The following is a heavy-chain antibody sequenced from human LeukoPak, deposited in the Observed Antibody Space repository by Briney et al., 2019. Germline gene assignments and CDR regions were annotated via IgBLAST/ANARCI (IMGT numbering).Heavy chain of an antibody. CDR2: ISGSGGST. CDR3: ARTYYGSGTYYKENWFDP. V-gene: IGHV3-23*01. D-gene: IGHD3-10*01. Sequence: PGGSLRLSCAASGFTFSSYAMSWVRQAPGKGLEWVSAISGSGGSTYYADSVKGRFTISRDNSKNTLYLQMNSLRAEDTAVYYCARTYYGSGTYYKENWFDPWGQGTLVTVSS. J-gene: IGHJ5*02. CDR1: GFTFSSYA.